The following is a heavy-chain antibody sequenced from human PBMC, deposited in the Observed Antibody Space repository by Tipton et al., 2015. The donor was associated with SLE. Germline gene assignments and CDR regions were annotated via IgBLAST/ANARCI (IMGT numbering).Heavy chain of an antibody. CDR1: GGSISRYY. CDR2: IYYSGST. CDR3: AILRGLDY. J-gene: IGHJ4*02. V-gene: IGHV4-59*12. D-gene: IGHD4-17*01. Sequence: TLSLTCTVSGGSISRYYWSWIRQPPGQGLEWIGYIYYSGSTNYNPSLKSRVTISVDTSKNQFSLKLSSVTAADTAVYYCAILRGLDYWGQGTLVTVSS.